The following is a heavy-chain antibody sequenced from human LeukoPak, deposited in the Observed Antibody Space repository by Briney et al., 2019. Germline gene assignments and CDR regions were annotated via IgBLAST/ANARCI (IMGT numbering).Heavy chain of an antibody. Sequence: SETLSLTCAVSGGSISRSSWWSWVRQPPGKGLEWIGEIYHSGSTNYNPSLKSRVTISVDKSKNQFSLKLSSVTAADTAVYYCAREDYDDSGAWYFDPWGRGTLVTVSS. CDR2: IYHSGST. D-gene: IGHD3-3*01. V-gene: IGHV4-4*02. CDR1: GGSISRSSW. CDR3: AREDYDDSGAWYFDP. J-gene: IGHJ2*01.